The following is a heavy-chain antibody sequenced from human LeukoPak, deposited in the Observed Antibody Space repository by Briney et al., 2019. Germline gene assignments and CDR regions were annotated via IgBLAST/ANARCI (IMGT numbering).Heavy chain of an antibody. CDR1: GFTFSSYE. D-gene: IGHD3-10*02. J-gene: IGHJ6*04. CDR3: AELGITMVGGV. Sequence: GGSLRLSCAASGFTFSSYEMNWVRQAPGKGLEWVSYIKGRFTISRDNAKNSLYLQMNSLRAEDTAVYYCAELGITMVGGVWGKGTTVTISS. CDR2: I. V-gene: IGHV3-48*03.